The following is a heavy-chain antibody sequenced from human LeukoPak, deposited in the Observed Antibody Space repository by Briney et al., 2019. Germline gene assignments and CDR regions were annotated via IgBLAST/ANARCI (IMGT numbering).Heavy chain of an antibody. Sequence: GASVKVSCKASGYTFTGYYMHWVRRAPGQGLEWMGWINPNSGGTNYAQKFQGRVTMTRDTSISTAYMELSRLRSDDTAVYYCARDKGYCSGGSCYWLPDDYWGQGTLVTVSS. CDR2: INPNSGGT. CDR3: ARDKGYCSGGSCYWLPDDY. CDR1: GYTFTGYY. D-gene: IGHD2-15*01. V-gene: IGHV1-2*02. J-gene: IGHJ4*02.